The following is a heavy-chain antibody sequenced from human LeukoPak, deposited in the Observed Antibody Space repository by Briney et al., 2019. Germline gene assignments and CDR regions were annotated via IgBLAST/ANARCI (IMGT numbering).Heavy chain of an antibody. CDR1: GGSISSSSYY. V-gene: IGHV4-39*07. Sequence: PSETLSLTCTVSGGSISSSSYYWGWIRQPPGKGLEWIGSIYYSGSTYYNPSLKSRVTISVDTSKNQFSLKLSSVTAADTAVYYCARVGVDTALDPWGQGTLVTVSS. J-gene: IGHJ5*02. CDR3: ARVGVDTALDP. D-gene: IGHD5-18*01. CDR2: IYYSGST.